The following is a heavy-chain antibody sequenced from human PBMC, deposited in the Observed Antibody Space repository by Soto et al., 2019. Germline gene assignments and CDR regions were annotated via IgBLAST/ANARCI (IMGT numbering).Heavy chain of an antibody. CDR2: INHSGST. J-gene: IGHJ4*02. D-gene: IGHD6-13*01. V-gene: IGHV4-34*01. CDR3: ARGGRQQLIPTPISYKIDY. CDR1: GWSFRGYY. Sequence: KTSESLSISFAFYGWSFRGYYWSWIRQPPGKGLEWIGEINHSGSTNYNPSLKSRVTISVDMSKNQFSLKLSSVTAADTAVYYCARGGRQQLIPTPISYKIDYWGQGTLVTVSS.